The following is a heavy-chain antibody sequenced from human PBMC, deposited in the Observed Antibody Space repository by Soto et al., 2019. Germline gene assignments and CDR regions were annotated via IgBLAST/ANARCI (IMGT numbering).Heavy chain of an antibody. D-gene: IGHD5-18*01. V-gene: IGHV1-69*02. CDR3: ARAGYSYGLGLDY. CDR1: GGTFSSYT. CDR2: IIPILGIA. Sequence: QVQLVQSGAEVKKPGSSVKVSCKASGGTFSSYTISWVRQAPGQGLEWMGRIIPILGIANYAQKFQGRVTITADKXTSTAYRELSSLRSEDTAVYYCARAGYSYGLGLDYWGQGTLVTVSS. J-gene: IGHJ4*02.